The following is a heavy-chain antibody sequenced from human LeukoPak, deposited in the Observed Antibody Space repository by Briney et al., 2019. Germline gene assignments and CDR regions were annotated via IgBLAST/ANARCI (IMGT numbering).Heavy chain of an antibody. CDR1: GFPFRTYT. CDR3: AKDPLRDGVCPRDC. CDR2: SIGSDGSA. D-gene: IGHD3-10*01. J-gene: IGHJ4*02. V-gene: IGHV3-23*01. Sequence: GGSLGLPLVAFGFPFRTYTMNWVRQAPGKGLGWVAGSIGSDGSALYAHSVRARYSIPRDTSKNTLSLHMNNLSAGHRAVYHCAKDPLRDGVCPRDCWGQAT.